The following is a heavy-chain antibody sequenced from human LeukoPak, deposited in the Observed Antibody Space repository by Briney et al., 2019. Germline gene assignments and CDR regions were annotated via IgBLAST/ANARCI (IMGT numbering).Heavy chain of an antibody. Sequence: GSLRLSCAASGFTFSSYAMSWIRQPPGKGLEWIGEINHSGSTNYNPSLKSRVTISVDTSKNQFSLKLSSVTAADTAVYYCARGGRRFGELFQDDYWGQGTLVTVSS. J-gene: IGHJ4*02. V-gene: IGHV4-34*01. CDR1: GFTFSSYA. D-gene: IGHD3-10*01. CDR2: INHSGST. CDR3: ARGGRRFGELFQDDY.